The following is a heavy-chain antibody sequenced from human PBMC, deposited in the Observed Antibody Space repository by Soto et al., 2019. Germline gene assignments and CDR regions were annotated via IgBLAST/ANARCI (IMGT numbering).Heavy chain of an antibody. CDR2: IIPSFGTE. D-gene: IGHD6-13*01. Sequence: QVQLVQSGAEVKKPGSSVRVSCKASGGTFSSYAISWVRQAPGQGLEWMGGIIPSFGTENYAQKFQGRVTKTADESTSKADMEMSSLRSEDTAVYYCARDRIAGSKYYYGMDVGGQGTTFTVSS. V-gene: IGHV1-69*01. CDR1: GGTFSSYA. J-gene: IGHJ6*02. CDR3: ARDRIAGSKYYYGMDV.